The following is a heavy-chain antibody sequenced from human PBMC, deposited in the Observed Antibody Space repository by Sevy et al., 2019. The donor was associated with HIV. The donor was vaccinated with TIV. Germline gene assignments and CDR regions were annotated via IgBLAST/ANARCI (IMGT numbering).Heavy chain of an antibody. V-gene: IGHV3-23*01. CDR1: ASTFSSYA. Sequence: GGSLRLSCEVPASTFSSYAMSWVRQAPGKGLEWVSAISRVGDNTYYADSVKGRFTISRDNSKKTLYLQMNSLRGDDTAVYYCAKQPDYWGRGTLVTVSS. J-gene: IGHJ4*02. CDR2: ISRVGDNT. CDR3: AKQPDY.